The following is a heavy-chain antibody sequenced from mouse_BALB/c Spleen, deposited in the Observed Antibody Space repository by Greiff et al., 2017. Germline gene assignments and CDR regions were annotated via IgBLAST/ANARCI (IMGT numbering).Heavy chain of an antibody. CDR3: ARRNDYGGFAY. Sequence: EVQGVESGGGLVQPGGSLKLSCAASGFTFSSYTMSWVRQTPEKRLEWVAYISNGGGSTYYPDTVKGRFTISRDNAKNTLYLQMSSLKSEDTAMYYCARRNDYGGFAYWGQGTLVTVSA. D-gene: IGHD2-4*01. V-gene: IGHV5-12-2*01. CDR1: GFTFSSYT. J-gene: IGHJ3*01. CDR2: ISNGGGST.